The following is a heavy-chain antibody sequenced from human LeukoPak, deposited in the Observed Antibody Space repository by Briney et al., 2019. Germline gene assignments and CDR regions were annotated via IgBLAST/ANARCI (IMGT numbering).Heavy chain of an antibody. CDR1: GFTFSSYA. V-gene: IGHV3-30*04. CDR3: ARDPSFDIAVAGDAFDI. J-gene: IGHJ3*02. CDR2: ISYDGSNK. Sequence: PGGSLRLFCAASGFTFSSYAMHWVRQAPGKGLEWVAVISYDGSNKYYADSVKGRFTISRDNSKNTLYLQMNSLRAEDTAVYYCARDPSFDIAVAGDAFDIWGQGTMVTVSS. D-gene: IGHD6-19*01.